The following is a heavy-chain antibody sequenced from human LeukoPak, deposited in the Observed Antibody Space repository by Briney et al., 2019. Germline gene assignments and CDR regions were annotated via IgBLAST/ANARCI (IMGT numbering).Heavy chain of an antibody. Sequence: GRSLRLSCAASGFTISDYGMHWVRQAPGKGLEWVAVLRYDGSNKDYGDSVKGRFTISRDNSVNTLNLQMNSLRAEDTAVYYCARGTYYDFGNWFDPWGQGTLVIVSS. J-gene: IGHJ5*02. D-gene: IGHD3-3*01. CDR2: LRYDGSNK. CDR3: ARGTYYDFGNWFDP. CDR1: GFTISDYG. V-gene: IGHV3-33*01.